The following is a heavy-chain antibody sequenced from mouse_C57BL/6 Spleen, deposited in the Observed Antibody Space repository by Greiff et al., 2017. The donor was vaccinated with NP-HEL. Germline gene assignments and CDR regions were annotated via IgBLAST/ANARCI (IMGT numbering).Heavy chain of an antibody. V-gene: IGHV1-15*01. CDR3: TRGETLDY. CDR1: GYTFTDYE. Sequence: VPLPQSGAELVRPGASVTLSCKASGYTFTDYEMHWVKQTPVHGLEWIGAIDPETGGTAYNQKFKGKAILTADKSSSTAYIDLRSLTSEVSAVYYCTRGETLDYWGQGTTLTVSS. J-gene: IGHJ2*01. CDR2: IDPETGGT.